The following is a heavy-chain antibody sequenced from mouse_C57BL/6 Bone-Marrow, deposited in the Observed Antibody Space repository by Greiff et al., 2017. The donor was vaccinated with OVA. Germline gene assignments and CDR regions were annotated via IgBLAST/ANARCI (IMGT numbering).Heavy chain of an antibody. D-gene: IGHD1-1*02. V-gene: IGHV1-26*01. J-gene: IGHJ1*03. CDR2: INPNNGGT. CDR3: ARGGYYWDFEV. CDR1: GYTFTDYY. Sequence: EVQLQQSGPELVKPGASVKISCKASGYTFTDYYMNWVKQSHGKSLEWIGDINPNNGGTSYNQKFKGKATLTVDKSSSTAYMELRSLTSEDSAFYYCARGGYYWDFEVWGTGTTVTVSS.